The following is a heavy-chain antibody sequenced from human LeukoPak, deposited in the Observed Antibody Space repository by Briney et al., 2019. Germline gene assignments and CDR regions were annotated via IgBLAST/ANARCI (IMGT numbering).Heavy chain of an antibody. Sequence: GGSLRLSCAASGFTFVDYGMSWVRQAPGKGLEGVSGINWNGGSTGYADSVKGRFTISRDNAKNSLYLQMNSLRAEDTALYYCAREGELGGYCSSTSCYTFDYWGQGTLVTVSS. CDR3: AREGELGGYCSSTSCYTFDY. CDR2: INWNGGST. CDR1: GFTFVDYG. J-gene: IGHJ4*02. V-gene: IGHV3-20*04. D-gene: IGHD2-2*02.